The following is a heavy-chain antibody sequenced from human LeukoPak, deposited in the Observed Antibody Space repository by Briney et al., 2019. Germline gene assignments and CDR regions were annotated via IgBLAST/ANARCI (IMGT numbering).Heavy chain of an antibody. J-gene: IGHJ6*02. V-gene: IGHV5-51*01. CDR1: GYSFTSYW. CDR3: VRHVGKPWYSSSWYGGMDV. CDR2: IYPGDSDT. Sequence: GESLKISCKGSGYSFTSYWIGWVSQMPAKGLEWMGIIYPGDSDTRYSPSFQGQVTISADKSISTAYLQWSSLKASDTAMYYCVRHVGKPWYSSSWYGGMDVWGQGTTVTVSS. D-gene: IGHD6-13*01.